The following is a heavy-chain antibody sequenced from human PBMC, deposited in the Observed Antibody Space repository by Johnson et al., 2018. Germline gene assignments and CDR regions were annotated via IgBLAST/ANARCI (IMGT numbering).Heavy chain of an antibody. D-gene: IGHD3-10*01. CDR2: ISRNRGSI. V-gene: IGHV3-9*01. Sequence: VQLGESGGGLVEPGRSLGLSCAASGFSFNDSAMHWVRQAPGQGLEWVAGISRNRGSIAYADSVRGRFTISRDNGKRSRYLQINSLKTEDTALYYCAQDFGFASQKYYGMDVWGQGTTVTVSS. J-gene: IGHJ6*02. CDR3: AQDFGFASQKYYGMDV. CDR1: GFSFNDSA.